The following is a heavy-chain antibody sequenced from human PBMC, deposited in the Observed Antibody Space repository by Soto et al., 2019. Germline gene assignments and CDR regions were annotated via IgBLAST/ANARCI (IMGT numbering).Heavy chain of an antibody. CDR1: GVSLSSSGVG. CDR3: AHSNGYCSGGSCYSRVFQH. V-gene: IGHV2-5*01. Sequence: SGPTLVNPTQTLTLTCTFSGVSLSSSGVGVGWIRQPPGQALEWLAPIYWNDDKRYSPSLKSRLTITKDTSKNQVVLTMTNMDPVDTATYYCAHSNGYCSGGSCYSRVFQHWGQGTLVTV. D-gene: IGHD2-15*01. CDR2: IYWNDDK. J-gene: IGHJ1*01.